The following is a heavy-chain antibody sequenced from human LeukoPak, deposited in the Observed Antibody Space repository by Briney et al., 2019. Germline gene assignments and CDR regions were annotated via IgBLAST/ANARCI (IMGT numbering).Heavy chain of an antibody. Sequence: SQTLSLTCTVSGGSISSGDYYWSWIRQPPGKGLEWIGYIYYSGSTYYNPSLKSRVTISVDTSKNQFSLKLSSVTAADTAVYYCAREHSGYYPPHYYYGMDVWGQGTTLTVSS. CDR3: AREHSGYYPPHYYYGMDV. J-gene: IGHJ6*02. V-gene: IGHV4-30-4*01. CDR2: IYYSGST. D-gene: IGHD3-22*01. CDR1: GGSISSGDYY.